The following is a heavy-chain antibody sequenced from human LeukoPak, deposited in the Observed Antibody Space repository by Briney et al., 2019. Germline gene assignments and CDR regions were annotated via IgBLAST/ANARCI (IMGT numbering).Heavy chain of an antibody. J-gene: IGHJ3*02. CDR2: IYNIGTT. Sequence: GGSLRLSCAASGFTVSTNYMSWVRQAPGKGLEWVSIIYNIGTTYYTDSVKGRFTISRDNSKNTLYLQMNSLRAEDTAVYYCARDGPVVITSRNLLSFDIWGQGTMVTVSS. D-gene: IGHD3-22*01. V-gene: IGHV3-53*01. CDR3: ARDGPVVITSRNLLSFDI. CDR1: GFTVSTNY.